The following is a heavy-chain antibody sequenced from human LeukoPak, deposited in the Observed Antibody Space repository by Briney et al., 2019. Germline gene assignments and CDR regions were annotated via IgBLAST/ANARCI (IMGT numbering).Heavy chain of an antibody. V-gene: IGHV1-69*05. Sequence: SVKLSCTASGGTFSSYAISWVPQAPGQGLEWMGRIIQLFGPATYEQMFQGRVTITTDESTSTAYRELSSLRSEDTAVYYCARIYLGAFEIWGQGTMVTVSS. CDR1: GGTFSSYA. CDR3: ARIYLGAFEI. J-gene: IGHJ3*02. D-gene: IGHD3-16*01. CDR2: IIQLFGPA.